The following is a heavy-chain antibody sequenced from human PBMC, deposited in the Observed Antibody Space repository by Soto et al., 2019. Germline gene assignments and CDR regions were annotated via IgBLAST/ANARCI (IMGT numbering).Heavy chain of an antibody. Sequence: QVQLVESGGGVVQPGRSLRLSCAASGFTFSSYAMHWVRQAPGKGLEWVAVISYDGSNKYYADSVKGRFTISRDNSKNTLYLQMNILRAEDTAVYYVAIAPITYCTNGVCYDNYLDCGGQGTLVTVSS. J-gene: IGHJ4*02. D-gene: IGHD2-8*01. CDR1: GFTFSSYA. V-gene: IGHV3-30-3*01. CDR2: ISYDGSNK. CDR3: AIAPITYCTNGVCYDNYLDC.